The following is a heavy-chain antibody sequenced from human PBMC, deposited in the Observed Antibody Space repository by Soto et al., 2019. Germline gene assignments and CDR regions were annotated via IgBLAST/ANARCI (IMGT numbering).Heavy chain of an antibody. CDR3: ARGVAVIAATPPQENNWFDP. Sequence: QVHLVQSVAEVKKPGASVKVSCKASGYTFSNYGITWVRQAPGQGLEWMGWISAYNGATSYAQKFQGSVTMTTDTSTTTAYMELRSLTSDDTALYFCARGVAVIAATPPQENNWFDPWGQGTLVTVSS. CDR1: GYTFSNYG. D-gene: IGHD2-15*01. CDR2: ISAYNGAT. V-gene: IGHV1-18*01. J-gene: IGHJ5*02.